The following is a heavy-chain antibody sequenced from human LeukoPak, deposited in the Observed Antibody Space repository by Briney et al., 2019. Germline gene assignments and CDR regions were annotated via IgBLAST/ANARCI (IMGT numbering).Heavy chain of an antibody. D-gene: IGHD3-10*01. CDR1: GYTFTGYY. J-gene: IGHJ4*02. V-gene: IGHV1-2*02. CDR3: AQRRNYYGSGSYYQY. CDR2: INPNSGGT. Sequence: ASMKVSCKASGYTFTGYYMHWVRQAPGQGLGWMGWINPNSGGTNYAQKFQGRVTMTRDTSISTVYMEVNRLRSDDTAVYYCAQRRNYYGSGSYYQYWGQGTLVTVSS.